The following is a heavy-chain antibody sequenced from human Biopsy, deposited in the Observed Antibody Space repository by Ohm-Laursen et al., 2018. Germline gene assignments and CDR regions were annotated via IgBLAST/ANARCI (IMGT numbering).Heavy chain of an antibody. CDR2: ISNSGNT. D-gene: IGHD2/OR15-2a*01. J-gene: IGHJ6*02. V-gene: IGHV4-59*08. Sequence: SETLSLTCTVSGDSINSSYWSWIRQAPGKGLEWIGFISNSGNTNYNPSLKGRVTISADTSKNQFSLKLGSVTVADTAVYYCARATNSTGWPYYYFYGMDVWGQGTTVTVSS. CDR3: ARATNSTGWPYYYFYGMDV. CDR1: GDSINSSY.